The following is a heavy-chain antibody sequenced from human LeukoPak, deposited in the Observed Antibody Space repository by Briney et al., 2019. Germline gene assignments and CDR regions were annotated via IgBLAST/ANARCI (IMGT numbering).Heavy chain of an antibody. CDR3: ARSLMGCSGGRCSRALSAY. V-gene: IGHV3-48*03. Sequence: GGSLRLSCAASGCTFSNYEMTWVRQAPGKGLEWISYISDSGSFIDYADSVKGRFTFSRDNAKRSLYLQMNSLRVDDTAVYYCARSLMGCSGGRCSRALSAYGGQGTLVTVSA. CDR2: ISDSGSFI. CDR1: GCTFSNYE. J-gene: IGHJ4*02. D-gene: IGHD2-15*01.